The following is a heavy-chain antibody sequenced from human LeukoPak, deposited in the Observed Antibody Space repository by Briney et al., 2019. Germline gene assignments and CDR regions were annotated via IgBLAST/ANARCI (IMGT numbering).Heavy chain of an antibody. CDR3: ARHEARAPPDY. D-gene: IGHD6-6*01. V-gene: IGHV4-59*08. Sequence: PSETLSLTCAVYGGSFSGSYWNWIRQPPGKGLEWIGYIYYSGSTNYNPSLKSRVTISVDTSKNQSSLKLSSVTAADTAVYYCARHEARAPPDYWGQGTLVTVSS. CDR2: IYYSGST. J-gene: IGHJ4*02. CDR1: GGSFSGSY.